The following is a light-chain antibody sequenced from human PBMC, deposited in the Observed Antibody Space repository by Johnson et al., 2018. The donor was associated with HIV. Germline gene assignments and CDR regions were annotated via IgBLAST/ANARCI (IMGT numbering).Light chain of an antibody. CDR1: NSNIGNNY. J-gene: IGLJ1*01. V-gene: IGLV1-51*02. CDR3: GAWDSSLSAYV. CDR2: ENN. Sequence: QSVLTQPPSVSAAPGQKVTISCSGSNSNIGNNYVSWYQQVPGTAPKLLIYENNKRPSGIPDRFSGSRSGTSATLDITGLQTGDAADYYCGAWDSSLSAYVFATETKVTVL.